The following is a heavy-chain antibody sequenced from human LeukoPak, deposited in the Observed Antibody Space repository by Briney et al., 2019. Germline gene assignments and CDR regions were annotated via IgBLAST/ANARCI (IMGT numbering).Heavy chain of an antibody. CDR1: GFTFSSYW. Sequence: GGSLRLSCAASGFTFSSYWMHWVRQAPGKGLVWVSRINSDGSSTSYADSVKGRFTISRDNAKNTLYLQMNSLRAEDTAVYYCARDPHYGSGSSSFDPWGQGTLVTVSS. CDR3: ARDPHYGSGSSSFDP. J-gene: IGHJ5*02. CDR2: INSDGSST. V-gene: IGHV3-74*01. D-gene: IGHD3-10*01.